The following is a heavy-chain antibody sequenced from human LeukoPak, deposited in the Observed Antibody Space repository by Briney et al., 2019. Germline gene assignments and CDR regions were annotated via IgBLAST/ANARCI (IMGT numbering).Heavy chain of an antibody. Sequence: GGSLRLSCAASGFTFSSYEMNWVRQAPGKGLEWVAVISFDGDDKFYADSVKGRFTISRDNSKNTLYLQMNSLRDEDTAVYYCASARGGIAARVGDYWGQGTLVTVS. CDR2: ISFDGDDK. D-gene: IGHD6-13*01. CDR1: GFTFSSYE. J-gene: IGHJ4*02. CDR3: ASARGGIAARVGDY. V-gene: IGHV3-30*03.